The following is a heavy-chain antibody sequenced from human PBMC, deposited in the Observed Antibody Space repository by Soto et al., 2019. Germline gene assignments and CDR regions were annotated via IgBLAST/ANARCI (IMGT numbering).Heavy chain of an antibody. CDR3: ARVLGYSRSWRRGGWFDP. CDR2: IYYSGST. CDR1: GGSISSGGYY. V-gene: IGHV4-31*03. Sequence: SETLSLTCTVSGGSISSGGYYWSWIRQHPGKGLEWIGYIYYSGSTYYNPSLKSRVTISVDTSKNQFSLKLSSVTAADTAVYYCARVLGYSRSWRRGGWFDPCGQGTLVTVSS. D-gene: IGHD6-13*01. J-gene: IGHJ5*02.